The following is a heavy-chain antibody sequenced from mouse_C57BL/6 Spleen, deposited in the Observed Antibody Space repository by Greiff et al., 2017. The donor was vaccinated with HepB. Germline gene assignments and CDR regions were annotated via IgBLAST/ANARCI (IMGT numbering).Heavy chain of an antibody. D-gene: IGHD2-4*01. CDR3: ARGDDYDDGYWYFDV. J-gene: IGHJ1*03. Sequence: QVQLQQPGTELVKPGASVKLSCKASGYTFTSYWMHWVKQRPGQGLEWIGNINPSNGGTNYNEKFKSKATLTVDKSSSTAYMQLSSLPSEDSAVYYCARGDDYDDGYWYFDVWGTGTTVTVSS. CDR1: GYTFTSYW. V-gene: IGHV1-53*01. CDR2: INPSNGGT.